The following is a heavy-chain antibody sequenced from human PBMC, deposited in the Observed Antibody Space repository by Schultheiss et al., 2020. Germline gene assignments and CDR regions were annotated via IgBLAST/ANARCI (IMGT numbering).Heavy chain of an antibody. CDR3: ARVGYCSSTSCYGIYRDMDV. V-gene: IGHV4-30-4*01. J-gene: IGHJ6*03. D-gene: IGHD2-2*01. CDR2: IYYSGST. Sequence: SETLSLTCTVSGGSISSGDYYWSWIRQPPGKGLEWIGYIYYSGSTNYNPSLKSRVTISVDTSKNQFSLKLSSVTAADTAVYYCARVGYCSSTSCYGIYRDMDVWGKGTTVTVSS. CDR1: GGSISSGDYY.